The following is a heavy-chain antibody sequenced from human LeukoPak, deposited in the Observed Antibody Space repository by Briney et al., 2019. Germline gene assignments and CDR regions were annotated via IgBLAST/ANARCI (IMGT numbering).Heavy chain of an antibody. Sequence: ASVKVSCKASGYTFTSYYMHWVRQAPGQGLEWMGWISAYNGNTNYAQKLQGRVTMTRNTSISTAYMELNSLRSEDTAMYYCARRRSGSYERWDYWGQGTLVTVSS. J-gene: IGHJ4*02. CDR2: ISAYNGNT. D-gene: IGHD3-10*01. V-gene: IGHV1-8*02. CDR3: ARRRSGSYERWDY. CDR1: GYTFTSYY.